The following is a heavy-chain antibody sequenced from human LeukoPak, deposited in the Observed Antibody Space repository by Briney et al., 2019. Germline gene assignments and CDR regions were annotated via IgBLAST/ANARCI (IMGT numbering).Heavy chain of an antibody. V-gene: IGHV3-23*01. CDR2: ISGSGGGT. D-gene: IGHD2-15*01. Sequence: GGSLRLSCAASGFTFSGYAMSWVRQAPGQGLEWVSAISGSGGGTYYAHSVKGRFAISRDNAKNSLYLQMNSLRAEDTAVYYSARSSSRYCSGGSCYSGVLGYFDYWGQGTLVTVSS. J-gene: IGHJ4*02. CDR1: GFTFSGYA. CDR3: ARSSSRYCSGGSCYSGVLGYFDY.